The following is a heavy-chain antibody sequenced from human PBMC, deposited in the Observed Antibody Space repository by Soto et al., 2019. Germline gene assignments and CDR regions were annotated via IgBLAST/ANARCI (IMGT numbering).Heavy chain of an antibody. J-gene: IGHJ4*02. Sequence: GGSLRLSCAASGFTFSSYGMHWVRQAPGKGLEWVSTITASGPNTYYADSVKGRFTISRDNSRNILSLQMNSLRAEDTALYHCAKSFSYGSGSSYSTFDSWGQGIQVTVSS. V-gene: IGHV3-23*01. CDR3: AKSFSYGSGSSYSTFDS. D-gene: IGHD3-10*01. CDR1: GFTFSSYG. CDR2: ITASGPNT.